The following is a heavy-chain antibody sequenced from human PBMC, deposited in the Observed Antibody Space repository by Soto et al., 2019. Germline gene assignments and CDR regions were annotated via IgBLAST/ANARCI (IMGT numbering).Heavy chain of an antibody. CDR3: ARASYYSDSTGYPLFDY. D-gene: IGHD3-22*01. V-gene: IGHV4-31*03. CDR1: GGSIGSGGYY. J-gene: IGHJ4*02. Sequence: QVQLQESGPGLVKPSQTLSLTCTVSGGSIGSGGYYWSWIRQHPGEGLEWIANIYNRGSTYYNPSLKCRVTISLVTSKQQFSLTLSSVTAADTAVYYCARASYYSDSTGYPLFDYWGQGPLVTVSS. CDR2: IYNRGST.